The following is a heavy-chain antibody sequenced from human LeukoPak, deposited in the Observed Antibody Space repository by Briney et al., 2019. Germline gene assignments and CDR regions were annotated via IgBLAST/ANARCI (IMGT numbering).Heavy chain of an antibody. CDR2: ISRSTSDT. CDR3: ARGCGGNCNLTDY. CDR1: GFIFSSYS. D-gene: IGHD2-15*01. Sequence: GGSLRLSCAAYGFIFSSYSMNWVRQAPGKGLEWVSSISRSTSDTYYADSVKGRFTVSRDNATNSLYLQMNSLRAEDTAVYYCARGCGGNCNLTDYWGQGTLVTVSP. J-gene: IGHJ4*02. V-gene: IGHV3-21*01.